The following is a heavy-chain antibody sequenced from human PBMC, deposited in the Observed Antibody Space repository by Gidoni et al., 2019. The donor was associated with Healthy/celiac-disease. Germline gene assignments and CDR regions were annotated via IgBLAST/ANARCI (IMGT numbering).Heavy chain of an antibody. Sequence: GMHWVRQAPGKGLEWVAVIWYDGSNKYYADSVKGRFTISRDNSKNTLYLQMNSLRAEDTAVYYCARWVYDSSGIEYWYFDLWGRGTLVTVSS. CDR3: ARWVYDSSGIEYWYFDL. J-gene: IGHJ2*01. V-gene: IGHV3-33*01. D-gene: IGHD3-22*01. CDR1: G. CDR2: IWYDGSNK.